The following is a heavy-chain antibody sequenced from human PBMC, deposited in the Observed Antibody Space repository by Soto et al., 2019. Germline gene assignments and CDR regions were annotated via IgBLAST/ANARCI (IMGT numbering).Heavy chain of an antibody. Sequence: GASVKVSCKVSGYRLTGLSMHWVRQAPGKGLEWMGGFDLDEGETIYAQKFQGRVTMTEDTSTDTAYMEVRSLGSEDTAVYFCATVGNDYGDFGNFDCWGQGTLVTVSS. D-gene: IGHD4-17*01. V-gene: IGHV1-24*01. CDR3: ATVGNDYGDFGNFDC. CDR1: GYRLTGLS. CDR2: FDLDEGET. J-gene: IGHJ4*02.